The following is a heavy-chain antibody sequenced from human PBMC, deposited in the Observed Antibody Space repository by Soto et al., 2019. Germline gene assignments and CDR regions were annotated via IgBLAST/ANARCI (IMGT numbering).Heavy chain of an antibody. CDR1: CGSFTTYY. CDR3: ARGRSTTVTRRLFVY. D-gene: IGHD4-4*01. CDR2: INNIGST. Sequence: PSDTLSLTCAVYCGSFTTYYWSWIRQSPGKGLEWIGEINNIGSTNYNPSLKSRVTISVDTSKNQFSLKLNSVTAADTAVYYCARGRSTTVTRRLFVYWGQGTLVTVSS. J-gene: IGHJ4*02. V-gene: IGHV4-34*01.